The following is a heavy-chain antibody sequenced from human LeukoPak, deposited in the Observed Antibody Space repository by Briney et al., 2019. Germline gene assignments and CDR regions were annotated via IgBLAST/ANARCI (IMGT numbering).Heavy chain of an antibody. J-gene: IGHJ4*02. CDR3: ARGGYSYGPFHY. CDR1: GYNFTTYW. Sequence: GESLKISCKGSGYNFTTYWIGWVRQLPGKGLEWMGIIYPADSDTRYSPSFQGQVTISADKSIRTAYLQWSSLKASDTAIYYCARGGYSYGPFHYWGQGTLVTVSS. V-gene: IGHV5-51*01. CDR2: IYPADSDT. D-gene: IGHD5-18*01.